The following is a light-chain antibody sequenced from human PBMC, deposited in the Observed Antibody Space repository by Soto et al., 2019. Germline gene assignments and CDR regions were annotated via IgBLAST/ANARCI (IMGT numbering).Light chain of an antibody. J-gene: IGKJ1*01. CDR2: GAS. Sequence: EIVMTQSPATLSVSPGERATLSCRASQSVSTNLAWYQQKPGQAPRLLIYGASTRATDIPARFSGSGSGTEFTLTFSSLQSEDVAVYYCQHYNSWPPWAFGQGTKVEI. CDR1: QSVSTN. V-gene: IGKV3-15*01. CDR3: QHYNSWPPWA.